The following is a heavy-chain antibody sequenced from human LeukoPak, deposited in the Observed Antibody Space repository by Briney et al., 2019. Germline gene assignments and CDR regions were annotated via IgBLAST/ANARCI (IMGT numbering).Heavy chain of an antibody. J-gene: IGHJ4*02. V-gene: IGHV4-34*01. CDR3: ATLGEYYDSSGYYYS. Sequence: SETLSLTCAVYGGSFSGYYWSWIRQPPGKGLEWIGEINHSGSTYYNPSLKSRVTISVDSSKNQFSLKLTSVTAADTAVYYCATLGEYYDSSGYYYSWGQGTLVTVSS. CDR1: GGSFSGYY. D-gene: IGHD3-22*01. CDR2: INHSGST.